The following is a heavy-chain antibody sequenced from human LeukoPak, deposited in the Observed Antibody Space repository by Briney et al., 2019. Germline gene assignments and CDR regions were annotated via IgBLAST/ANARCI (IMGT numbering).Heavy chain of an antibody. Sequence: ASVRVSSTASGYTFTSYYMHWVRQAPGQGLEWMGVINPSGGSTSYEQKLQGRVTMTRDTSTSTVYVEVSSLRSEDTAVYYCARAYYHASSGYYFPLDYWGQGTLVTVAS. V-gene: IGHV1-46*01. CDR1: GYTFTSYY. CDR2: INPSGGST. J-gene: IGHJ4*02. CDR3: ARAYYHASSGYYFPLDY. D-gene: IGHD3-22*01.